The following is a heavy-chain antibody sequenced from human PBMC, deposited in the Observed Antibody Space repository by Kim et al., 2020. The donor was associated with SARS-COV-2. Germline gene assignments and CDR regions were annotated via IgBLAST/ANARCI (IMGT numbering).Heavy chain of an antibody. CDR2: INSDGSST. CDR3: ARVETTLLIYSSGWSVAGPFIFNWFDP. D-gene: IGHD6-19*01. J-gene: IGHJ5*02. V-gene: IGHV3-74*01. Sequence: GGSLRLSCAASGFTFSSYWMHWVRQAPGKGLVWVSRINSDGSSTSYADSVKGRFTISRDNAKNTLYLQMNSLRAEDTAVYYCARVETTLLIYSSGWSVAGPFIFNWFDPWGQGTLVTVSS. CDR1: GFTFSSYW.